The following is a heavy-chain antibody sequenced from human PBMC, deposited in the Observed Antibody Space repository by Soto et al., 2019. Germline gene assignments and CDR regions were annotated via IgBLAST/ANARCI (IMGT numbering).Heavy chain of an antibody. Sequence: EVQLVESGGGLVQPGGSLRLSCAASGFTFSSYWMSWVRQAPGKGLEWVANIKRDGSEKYYVDYVKGRFTISRDNAKSPLYLQMTSLRAEDTAVYYCARSSPLYGDYVAYWGQGTLVTVSS. D-gene: IGHD4-17*01. CDR2: IKRDGSEK. CDR3: ARSSPLYGDYVAY. CDR1: GFTFSSYW. J-gene: IGHJ4*02. V-gene: IGHV3-7*01.